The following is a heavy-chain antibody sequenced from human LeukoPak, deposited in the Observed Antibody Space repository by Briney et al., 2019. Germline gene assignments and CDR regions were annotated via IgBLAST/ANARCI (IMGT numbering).Heavy chain of an antibody. CDR3: ARGKRGYYYDSSGYSDY. J-gene: IGHJ4*02. CDR2: ISAYNGNT. D-gene: IGHD3-22*01. CDR1: GYTFTSYG. V-gene: IGHV1-18*01. Sequence: ASVKVSCKASGYTFTSYGISWVLQAPGQGLEWMGWISAYNGNTNYVQKLQGRVTMTTDTSTSTAYMELRSLRSDDTAVYYCARGKRGYYYDSSGYSDYWGQGTLVTVSS.